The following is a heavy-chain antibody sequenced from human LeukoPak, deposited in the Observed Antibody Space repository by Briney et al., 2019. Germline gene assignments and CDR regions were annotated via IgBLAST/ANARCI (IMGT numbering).Heavy chain of an antibody. V-gene: IGHV1-2*02. CDR1: GYTFADHF. CDR3: AREGWEPNFDQ. D-gene: IGHD1-26*01. CDR2: ISPNSGAT. J-gene: IGHJ4*02. Sequence: ASVKVSCKASGYTFADHFIHWVRQAPGQGLEWMGWISPNSGATNYAQNFQGRVTMTSDTSITTAYVELTSLTFNDTAVYYCAREGWEPNFDQWGQGTLVTVSS.